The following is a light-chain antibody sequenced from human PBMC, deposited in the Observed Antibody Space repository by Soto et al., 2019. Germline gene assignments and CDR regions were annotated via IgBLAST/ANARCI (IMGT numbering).Light chain of an antibody. CDR1: QSVSSSY. CDR2: DTS. V-gene: IGKV3D-20*01. J-gene: IGKJ5*01. Sequence: VVLTQSPATLSFSPGGRGTLSCGASQSVSSSYVAGYQHKPGLAPRLLIHDTSSRAIGIPDRLSGSKSGTNFTLTIRRMEPEDVGMYYCQQYGSSPITFGQGTRLEI. CDR3: QQYGSSPIT.